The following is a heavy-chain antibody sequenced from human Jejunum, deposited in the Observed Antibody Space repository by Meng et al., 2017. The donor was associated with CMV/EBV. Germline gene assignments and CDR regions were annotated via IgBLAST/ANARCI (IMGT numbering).Heavy chain of an antibody. V-gene: IGHV4-4*07. J-gene: IGHJ4*02. Sequence: QVQLQESGPGLVKPSETLPLTCTVSGGSISNYYWSWIRQPAGKGLEYIGRIYSSGTTKYNPSLNSRVTMSVDTSKNQFSLKVRSVTAADTAVYLCARHEVVGTAIFDYWGQGTLVTVSS. CDR3: ARHEVVGTAIFDY. CDR1: GGSISNYY. D-gene: IGHD6-19*01. CDR2: IYSSGTT.